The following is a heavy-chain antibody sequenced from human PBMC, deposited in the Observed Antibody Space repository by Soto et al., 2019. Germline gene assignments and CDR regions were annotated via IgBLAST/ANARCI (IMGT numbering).Heavy chain of an antibody. J-gene: IGHJ6*03. V-gene: IGHV3-30*18. CDR2: ISYDGSNK. CDR3: AKDSVSSWYDDPGVFDYYYYYVDV. Sequence: GGSLRLSCAASGFTFSSYGMHWVRQAPGKGLEWVAVISYDGSNKYYADSVKGRFTISRDNSKNTLYLQMNSLRAEDTAVYYCAKDSVSSWYDDPGVFDYYYYYVDVWGKGTTVTVSS. CDR1: GFTFSSYG. D-gene: IGHD6-13*01.